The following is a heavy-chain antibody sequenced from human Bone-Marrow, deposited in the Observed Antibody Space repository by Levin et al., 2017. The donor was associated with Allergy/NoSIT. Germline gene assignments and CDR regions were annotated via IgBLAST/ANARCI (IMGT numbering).Heavy chain of an antibody. Sequence: VASVKVSCKASGYTFTGYYMHWVRQAPGQGLEWMGWINPNSGGTNYAQKFQGRVTMTRDTSISTAYMELSRLRSDDTAVYYCARDRGDGNAWGSGYYQEFDYWGQGTLVTVSS. CDR3: ARDRGDGNAWGSGYYQEFDY. CDR1: GYTFTGYY. CDR2: INPNSGGT. D-gene: IGHD3-22*01. V-gene: IGHV1-2*02. J-gene: IGHJ4*02.